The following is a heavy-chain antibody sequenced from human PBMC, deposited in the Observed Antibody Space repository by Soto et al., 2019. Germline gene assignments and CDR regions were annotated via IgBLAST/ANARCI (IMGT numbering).Heavy chain of an antibody. J-gene: IGHJ1*01. CDR2: IWYDGSNK. CDR1: GFTFSSYG. D-gene: IGHD2-2*01. V-gene: IGHV3-33*01. CDR3: ARDKVPAASAEYFQH. Sequence: VQLVESGGGVVQPGRSLRLSCAASGFTFSSYGMHWVRQAPGKGLEWVAVIWYDGSNKYYADSVKGRFTISRDNSKNTLYLQMNSLRAEDTAVYYCARDKVPAASAEYFQHWGQGTLVTVSS.